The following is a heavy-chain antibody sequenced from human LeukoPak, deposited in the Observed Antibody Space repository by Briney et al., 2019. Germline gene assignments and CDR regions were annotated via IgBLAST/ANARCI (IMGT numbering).Heavy chain of an antibody. V-gene: IGHV3-30*18. CDR1: GFTFSSYG. J-gene: IGHJ4*02. CDR3: VYDSSGYYRFDY. D-gene: IGHD3-22*01. CDR2: ISYDGSNK. Sequence: GGSLRLSCAASGFTFSSYGMHWVRQAPGKGLEWVAVISYDGSNKYYADSVKGRFTISRDNSKNTLYLQMNSLRAEDTAVYYCVYDSSGYYRFDYWGQGTLVTVSS.